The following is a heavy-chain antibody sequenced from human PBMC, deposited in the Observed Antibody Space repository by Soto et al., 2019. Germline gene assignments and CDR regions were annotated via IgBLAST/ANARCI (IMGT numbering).Heavy chain of an antibody. CDR2: ISAYNGNT. J-gene: IGHJ6*02. Sequence: GASVKVSCKASGYTFTSYGISWVRQAPGQGLEWMGWISAYNGNTNYAQKLQGRVTMTTDTSTSTAYMELRSLRSDDTAVYYCASRATAMVMDYYYGMDVWGQGTTVTVSS. D-gene: IGHD5-18*01. CDR1: GYTFTSYG. V-gene: IGHV1-18*01. CDR3: ASRATAMVMDYYYGMDV.